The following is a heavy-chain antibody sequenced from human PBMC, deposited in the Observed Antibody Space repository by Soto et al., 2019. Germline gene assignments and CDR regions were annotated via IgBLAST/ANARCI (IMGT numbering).Heavy chain of an antibody. CDR3: ARDRGYGSGSYLFDY. V-gene: IGHV5-51*03. CDR2: IYPGDSDT. Sequence: GESLKISCKGSGYIFTSYWICWLLQMRVKGLEWMGIIYPGDSDTRYSPSFQGQVTISADKSISTAYLQWSSLKASDTAMYYCARDRGYGSGSYLFDYWGQGTLVTVSS. J-gene: IGHJ4*02. CDR1: GYIFTSYW. D-gene: IGHD3-10*01.